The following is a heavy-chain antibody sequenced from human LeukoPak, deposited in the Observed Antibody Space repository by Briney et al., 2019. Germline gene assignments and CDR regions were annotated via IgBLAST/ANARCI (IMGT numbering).Heavy chain of an antibody. CDR1: GFTFNSYA. CDR2: ISGSGGNT. D-gene: IGHD3-3*01. CDR3: ARERRFLEWLPQVPYYYYYGMDV. Sequence: PGGSLRLSCVASGFTFNSYAMNWVRQAPGKGLEWVSAISGSGGNTYSADSVKGRFTISRDNSKNTLYLQMNSLRAEDTAVYYCARERRFLEWLPQVPYYYYYGMDVWGQGTTVTVSS. V-gene: IGHV3-23*01. J-gene: IGHJ6*02.